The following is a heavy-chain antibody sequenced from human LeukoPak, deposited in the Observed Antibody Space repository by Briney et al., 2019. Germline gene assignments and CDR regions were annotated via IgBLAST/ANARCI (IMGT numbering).Heavy chain of an antibody. CDR1: GFTFSSYG. CDR3: ARDRTFGMDV. D-gene: IGHD3-16*01. J-gene: IGHJ6*02. CDR2: IWYDGSNK. Sequence: GGSLRLSCAAPGFTFSSYGMHWVRQAPGKGLEWVAVIWYDGSNKYYADSVKGRFTISRDNSKNTLYLQMNSLRAEDTAVYYCARDRTFGMDVWGQGTTVTVSS. V-gene: IGHV3-33*01.